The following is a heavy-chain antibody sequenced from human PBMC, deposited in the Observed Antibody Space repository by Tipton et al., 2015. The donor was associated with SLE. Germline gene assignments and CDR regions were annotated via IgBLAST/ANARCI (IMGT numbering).Heavy chain of an antibody. J-gene: IGHJ3*02. D-gene: IGHD1-7*01. CDR2: FYYSGNR. CDR3: ARPRWNWNYARALDAFDI. CDR1: GDSMSRSGYY. V-gene: IGHV4-39*07. Sequence: LRLSCTASGDSMSRSGYYWVWGWIRQPPGKGLEWIGSFYYSGNRYYNPSLKRRVSISVDTSKNQFSLRLSSVTAADTAVYYCARPRWNWNYARALDAFDIWGQGTKVTVSS.